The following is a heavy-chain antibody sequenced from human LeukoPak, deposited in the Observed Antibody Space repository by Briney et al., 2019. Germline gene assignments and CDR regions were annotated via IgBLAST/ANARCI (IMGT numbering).Heavy chain of an antibody. J-gene: IGHJ4*02. D-gene: IGHD6-13*01. Sequence: PSGTLSLTCAVSGGSISSSNWWSWVRQPPGKGLEWIGEMYHSGSTNYNPSLKSRVTISVDTSKNQFSLKLTSVTAADTAVYYCARKQSRAVAAGGTFDYWGQGPLVTVSS. CDR1: GGSISSSNW. CDR3: ARKQSRAVAAGGTFDY. CDR2: MYHSGST. V-gene: IGHV4-4*02.